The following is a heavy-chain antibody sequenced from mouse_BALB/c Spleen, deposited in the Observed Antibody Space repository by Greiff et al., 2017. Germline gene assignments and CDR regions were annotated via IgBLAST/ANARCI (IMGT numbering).Heavy chain of an antibody. CDR1: GFSLTSYG. D-gene: IGHD3-2*01. CDR2: IWSGGST. Sequence: VKLVESGPGLVQPSQSLSITCTVSGFSLTSYGVHWVRQSPGKGLEWLGVIWSGGSTDYNAAFISRLSISKDNSKSQVFFKMNSLQADDTAIYYCAVTARATTWFAYWGQGTLVTVSA. J-gene: IGHJ3*01. V-gene: IGHV2-4-1*01. CDR3: AVTARATTWFAY.